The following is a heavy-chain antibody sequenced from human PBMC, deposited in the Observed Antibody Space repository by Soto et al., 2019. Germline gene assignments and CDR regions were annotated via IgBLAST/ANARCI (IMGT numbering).Heavy chain of an antibody. Sequence: SLRLSCAASGFTFSSSAMTWVRQTPGKGLEWVSSVDSAFATYYSDSLKGHFTISRDNSKNTVYLQMNSLRADDTAVYYCAKDQWELMHWGQGTLVTVSS. V-gene: IGHV3-23*05. CDR3: AKDQWELMH. J-gene: IGHJ4*01. CDR1: GFTFSSSA. CDR2: VDSAFAT. D-gene: IGHD1-26*01.